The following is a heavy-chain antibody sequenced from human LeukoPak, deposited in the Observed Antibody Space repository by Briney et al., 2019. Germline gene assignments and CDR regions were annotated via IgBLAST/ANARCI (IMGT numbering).Heavy chain of an antibody. V-gene: IGHV4-34*01. CDR2: INDSGST. CDR3: ARGPRRIAVSPVDY. CDR1: GGSFSGYY. Sequence: SETLSLTCAVYGGSFSGYYWSWIRQSPGKGLEWIGEINDSGSTNYNPSLKSRVTISVDTSKKQFSLKVSSVTAADTAVYYCARGPRRIAVSPVDYWGQGTLVTVSS. D-gene: IGHD6-19*01. J-gene: IGHJ4*02.